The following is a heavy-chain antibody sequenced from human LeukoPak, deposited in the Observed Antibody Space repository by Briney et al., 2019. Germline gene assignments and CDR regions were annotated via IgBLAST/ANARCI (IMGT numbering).Heavy chain of an antibody. CDR2: FGGGGGPT. Sequence: GGSLRLSCVASGFTFSSYGMSWVRQAPGKGLEWVSGFGGGGGPTYYADSVKGRFTISRDNSKNTLYLQMNSLRADDAAVYYCAKDRRQLANFDYWGQGTLVTVSS. CDR3: AKDRRQLANFDY. V-gene: IGHV3-23*01. D-gene: IGHD6-13*01. J-gene: IGHJ4*02. CDR1: GFTFSSYG.